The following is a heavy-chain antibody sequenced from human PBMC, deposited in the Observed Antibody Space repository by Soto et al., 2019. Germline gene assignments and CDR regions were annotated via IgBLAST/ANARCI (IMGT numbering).Heavy chain of an antibody. CDR3: ARALAYYYDSSGYYRHDDAFDI. D-gene: IGHD3-22*01. V-gene: IGHV3-30-3*01. Sequence: PVGSLRLSCAASGFTFSSYAMHWVRQAPGKGLEWVAVISYDGSNKYYADSVKGRFTISRDNSKNTLYLQMNSLRAEDTAVYYCARALAYYYDSSGYYRHDDAFDIWGQGTMVTVSS. CDR2: ISYDGSNK. J-gene: IGHJ3*02. CDR1: GFTFSSYA.